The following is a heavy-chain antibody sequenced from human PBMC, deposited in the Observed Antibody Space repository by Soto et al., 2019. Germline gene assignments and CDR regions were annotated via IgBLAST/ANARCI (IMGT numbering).Heavy chain of an antibody. J-gene: IGHJ1*01. CDR3: AREENCSDGICYSEYFQR. Sequence: QVQLVQSGAEVKRSGASVRISCKASGYTFNRHDINWVRQATGQGPEWIGWMNPNSGNTGYAQKFQGRVTMTRDSSITTAYMDLSSLTSEDTAIYYCAREENCSDGICYSEYFQRWGQGTLVTVSS. D-gene: IGHD2-15*01. CDR2: MNPNSGNT. CDR1: GYTFNRHD. V-gene: IGHV1-8*01.